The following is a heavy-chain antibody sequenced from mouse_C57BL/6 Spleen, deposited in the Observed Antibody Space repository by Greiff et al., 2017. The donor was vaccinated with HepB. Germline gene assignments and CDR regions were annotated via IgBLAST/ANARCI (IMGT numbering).Heavy chain of an antibody. CDR1: GFNITDYY. CDR2: IDPEDGDT. Sequence: VQLQQSGAELVRPGASVKLSCTASGFNITDYYMHWVKQRPEHGLEWIGRIDPEDGDTESDPKFQGKAPMTADTSSNTAYLQLSSLTSEDTAVDYCTNYYYSSRGWYLEVWGTGTTVTDSS. D-gene: IGHD1-1*01. CDR3: TNYYYSSRGWYLEV. J-gene: IGHJ1*03. V-gene: IGHV14-1*01.